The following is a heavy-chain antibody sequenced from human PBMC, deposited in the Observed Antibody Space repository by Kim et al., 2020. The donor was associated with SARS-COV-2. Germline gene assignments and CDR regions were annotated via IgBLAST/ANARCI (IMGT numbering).Heavy chain of an antibody. D-gene: IGHD2-15*01. CDR3: ARIGDY. V-gene: IGHV5-51*01. CDR2: YHGDSDT. Sequence: YHGDSDTRYRPAFQDQVTISADKSISSAYLQWSSLKASDTAMYYCARIGDYWGQGTLVTVSS. J-gene: IGHJ4*02.